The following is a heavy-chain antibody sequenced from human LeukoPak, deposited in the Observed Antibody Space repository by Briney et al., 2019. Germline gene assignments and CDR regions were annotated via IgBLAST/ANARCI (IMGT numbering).Heavy chain of an antibody. V-gene: IGHV3-13*01. Sequence: PGGYLRRTCAASGFTFSSYDMHWVRQTTEKGLEWVSSIGSAGDTYYPGSVKGRFTISRENAKNSLYLQMNSLRAGDTAVYYCARYSSNSLDYWGQGTLVTVSS. CDR1: GFTFSSYD. CDR2: IGSAGDT. CDR3: ARYSSNSLDY. J-gene: IGHJ4*02. D-gene: IGHD6-13*01.